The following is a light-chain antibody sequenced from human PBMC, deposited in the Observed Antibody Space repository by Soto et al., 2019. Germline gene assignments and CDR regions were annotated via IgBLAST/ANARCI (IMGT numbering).Light chain of an antibody. CDR2: GNS. J-gene: IGLJ2*01. V-gene: IGLV1-40*01. CDR1: SSNIGAGYD. CDR3: QSYDSSLSGHVV. Sequence: QAVVTQPPSVSGAPGQRVTISCTGSSSNIGAGYDVHWYQQLPGTAPKLLIYGNSNRPSGVPDRFSGSKSGTSVSLAITGLQAEDEADYYCQSYDSSLSGHVVFGGGTKLTVL.